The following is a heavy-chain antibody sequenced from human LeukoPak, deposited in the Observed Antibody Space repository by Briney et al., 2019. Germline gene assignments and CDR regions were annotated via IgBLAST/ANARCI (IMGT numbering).Heavy chain of an antibody. J-gene: IGHJ3*02. CDR1: GGTFSSYA. CDR3: ARASVAAAGTVDAFDI. Sequence: ASVKVSCKASGGTFSSYAISWVRQAPGQGLEWMRGIIPIFGTANYAQKFQGRVTITTDESTSTAYMELSSLRSEDTAVYYCARASVAAAGTVDAFDIWGQGTVVTVSS. CDR2: IIPIFGTA. D-gene: IGHD6-13*01. V-gene: IGHV1-69*05.